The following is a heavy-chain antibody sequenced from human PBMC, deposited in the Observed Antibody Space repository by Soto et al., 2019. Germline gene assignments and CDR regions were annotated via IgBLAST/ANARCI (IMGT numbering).Heavy chain of an antibody. Sequence: QVQLEQSGAEVKKPGSSVKVSCKASGDTFSTYAINWVRQAPGQGLEWVGGIIPLFGSAKYEQKFQDRVMITADEVTSAAYMGLSSLRSEDTAMYYCARGVRYNWKGCYGMEVWGQGTTVTVSS. V-gene: IGHV1-69*01. CDR1: GDTFSTYA. J-gene: IGHJ6*02. CDR3: ARGVRYNWKGCYGMEV. D-gene: IGHD1-1*01. CDR2: IIPLFGSA.